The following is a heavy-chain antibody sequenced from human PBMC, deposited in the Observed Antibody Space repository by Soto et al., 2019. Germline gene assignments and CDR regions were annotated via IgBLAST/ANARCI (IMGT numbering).Heavy chain of an antibody. J-gene: IGHJ6*02. CDR3: ARPHRGTIYDNSGYDRPLYFYYYVDV. D-gene: IGHD3-22*01. CDR1: GYTFISYY. CDR2: INPSGGST. Sequence: ASVKVSCKASGYTFISYYMNWVRQAPGQGLEWMGIINPSGGSTNYARKFQGRITMTRDTSTSTIYMELSSLRPEDTAVYYCARPHRGTIYDNSGYDRPLYFYYYVDVWGQGTTVTVSS. V-gene: IGHV1-46*01.